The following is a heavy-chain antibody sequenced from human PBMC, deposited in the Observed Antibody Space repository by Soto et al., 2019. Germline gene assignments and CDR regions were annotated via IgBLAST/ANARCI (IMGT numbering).Heavy chain of an antibody. CDR3: AKDKITDRFDY. J-gene: IGHJ4*02. CDR2: INHSGGT. V-gene: IGHV4-34*01. Sequence: HVQLQQWGAGLLKPSETLSLTCAVYGGSFSGYYWTWIRQPPGTGLEWIGEINHSGGTNYNPSLKSRVTLSVDTSKNHSSLKLTSVTAANTAEYYCAKDKITDRFDYWGQGTLVTVSS. D-gene: IGHD3-10*01. CDR1: GGSFSGYY.